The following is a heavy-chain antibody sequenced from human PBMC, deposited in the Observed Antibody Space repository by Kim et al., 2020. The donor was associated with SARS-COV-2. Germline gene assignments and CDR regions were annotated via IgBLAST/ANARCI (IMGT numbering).Heavy chain of an antibody. Sequence: SVKGRFTISRDTSTNTLYLQMNSLRAEDTAVYYCAKLYCSSTSCSNYFDYWGQGTLVTVSS. V-gene: IGHV3-23*01. J-gene: IGHJ4*02. CDR3: AKLYCSSTSCSNYFDY. D-gene: IGHD2-2*01.